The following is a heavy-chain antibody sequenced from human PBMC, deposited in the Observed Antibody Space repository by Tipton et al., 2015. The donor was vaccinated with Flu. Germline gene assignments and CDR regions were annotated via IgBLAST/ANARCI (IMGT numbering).Heavy chain of an antibody. D-gene: IGHD2-8*02. CDR1: GFTFSMYW. V-gene: IGHV3-7*01. CDR2: IKQGGDEK. Sequence: SLRLSCAASGFTFSMYWMSWVRQAPGKGPEWVANIKQGGDEKYYVDSVKGRFTISRDNPKNSLSLQMNSLRAEDTAVYYCARTRGGYCTATACFADYFDYWGQGALVTVSS. J-gene: IGHJ4*02. CDR3: ARTRGGYCTATACFADYFDY.